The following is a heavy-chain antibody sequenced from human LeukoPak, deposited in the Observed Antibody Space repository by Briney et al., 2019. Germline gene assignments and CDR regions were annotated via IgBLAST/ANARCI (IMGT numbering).Heavy chain of an antibody. D-gene: IGHD2/OR15-2a*01. CDR3: ARGMRDDTTFYVGRCYFDY. V-gene: IGHV3-30*03. CDR2: ISTDGSNK. CDR1: GFTFSSYG. Sequence: PGRSLRLSCAASGFTFSSYGMHWVRQAPGKGLEWVAVISTDGSNKYTADSVKGRFTISRDNSKNTLFLQMNSLRVEDTAVYFCARGMRDDTTFYVGRCYFDYWGQGTLVTVSS. J-gene: IGHJ4*02.